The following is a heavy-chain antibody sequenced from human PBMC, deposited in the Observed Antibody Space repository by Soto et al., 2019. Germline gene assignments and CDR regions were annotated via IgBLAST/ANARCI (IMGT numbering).Heavy chain of an antibody. Sequence: GGSLRLSCAASGFTFSSYAMSWVRQAPGKGLEWVSAISGSGGSTYYADSVKGRFTISIDNSKNTLYLQMNSLRAEDTAVYYCAKAGTYYDYVWGSYRMEAIDYWGQGTLVTVSS. D-gene: IGHD3-16*02. CDR3: AKAGTYYDYVWGSYRMEAIDY. J-gene: IGHJ4*02. CDR1: GFTFSSYA. V-gene: IGHV3-23*01. CDR2: ISGSGGST.